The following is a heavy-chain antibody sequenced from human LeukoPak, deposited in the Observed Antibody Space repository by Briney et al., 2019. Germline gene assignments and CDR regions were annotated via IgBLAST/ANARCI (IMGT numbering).Heavy chain of an antibody. D-gene: IGHD4-23*01. CDR3: ARDPNGGLHDSYFDY. J-gene: IGHJ4*02. V-gene: IGHV1-46*01. CDR1: GYTFTSYY. CDR2: INPSGGST. Sequence: GASVKVSCKAPGYTFTSYYMHWVRQAPGQGLEWMGIINPSGGSTSYAQKFQGRVTMTRDTSTSTVYMELSSLRSEDTAVYYCARDPNGGLHDSYFDYWGQGTLVTVSS.